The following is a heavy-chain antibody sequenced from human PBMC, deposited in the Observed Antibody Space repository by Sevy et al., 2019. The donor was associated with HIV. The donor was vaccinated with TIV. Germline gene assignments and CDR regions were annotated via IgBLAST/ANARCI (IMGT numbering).Heavy chain of an antibody. D-gene: IGHD5-18*01. CDR3: ARDGYNYGPFLFDY. Sequence: GGCLRLSCAASGFTFSTHWMNWVRQVPGKGLVWVSRIDSDGSTTRYADSVKGRFIISRDNAKNTLYLQMNSLRAEDTAVYYCARDGYNYGPFLFDYWGQGIPVTVSS. CDR2: IDSDGSTT. V-gene: IGHV3-74*01. J-gene: IGHJ4*02. CDR1: GFTFSTHW.